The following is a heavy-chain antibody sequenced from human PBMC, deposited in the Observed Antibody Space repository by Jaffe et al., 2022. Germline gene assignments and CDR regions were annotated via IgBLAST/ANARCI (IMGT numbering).Heavy chain of an antibody. Sequence: QVQLVQSGAEVKKPGSSVKVSCKASGGTFSSYTISWVRQAPGQGLEWMGRIIPILGIANYAQKFQGRVTITADKSTSTAYMELSSLRSEDTAVYYCARERGGRGSGGSNDYDYWGQGTLVTVSS. D-gene: IGHD2-15*01. CDR1: GGTFSSYT. CDR2: IIPILGIA. CDR3: ARERGGRGSGGSNDYDY. J-gene: IGHJ4*02. V-gene: IGHV1-69*08.